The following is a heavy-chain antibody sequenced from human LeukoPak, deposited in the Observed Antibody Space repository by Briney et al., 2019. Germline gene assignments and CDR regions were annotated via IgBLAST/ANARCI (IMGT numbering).Heavy chain of an antibody. CDR2: ISSSSTI. J-gene: IGHJ4*02. CDR1: GFTFSIYN. Sequence: GGSLRLSCAASGFTFSIYNMNWVRQAPGKGLEWVSYISSSSTIYYADSVKGRFTISRDNAKNALYLQFNSLRDEDTAVYYCARYSYDMFDYWGQGTLVTVSS. CDR3: ARYSYDMFDY. D-gene: IGHD5-18*01. V-gene: IGHV3-48*02.